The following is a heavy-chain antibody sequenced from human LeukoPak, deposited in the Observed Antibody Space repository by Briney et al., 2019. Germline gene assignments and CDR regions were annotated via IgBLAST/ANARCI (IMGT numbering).Heavy chain of an antibody. CDR2: INYSGIT. CDR1: GGSITSYY. CDR3: SRYGDLLRNWFDP. J-gene: IGHJ5*02. D-gene: IGHD4-17*01. Sequence: TETLSLTCTVSGGSITSYYWSWIRKPPGKGLEWIGYINYSGITNDNPSLKRRVTISVDTLTNQFSLKLSSVTAADRAVYYCSRYGDLLRNWFDPWGQGTLVTVSS. V-gene: IGHV4-59*01.